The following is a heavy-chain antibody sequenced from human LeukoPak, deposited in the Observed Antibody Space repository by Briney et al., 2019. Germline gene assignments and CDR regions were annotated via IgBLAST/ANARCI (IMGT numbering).Heavy chain of an antibody. Sequence: TGGSLRLSCAASGFTFSSYAMHWVRQAPGKGLEWVAVISYDGSNKYYADSVKGRFTISRDNSKNTLYLQMNSLRAEVTAVYYCARDRGAEGCFDYWGQGTLVTVSS. CDR3: ARDRGAEGCFDY. D-gene: IGHD1-26*01. CDR2: ISYDGSNK. CDR1: GFTFSSYA. V-gene: IGHV3-30*04. J-gene: IGHJ4*02.